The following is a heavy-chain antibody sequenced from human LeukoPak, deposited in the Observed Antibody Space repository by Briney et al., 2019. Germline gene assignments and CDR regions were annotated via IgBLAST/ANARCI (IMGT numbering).Heavy chain of an antibody. V-gene: IGHV1-8*01. J-gene: IGHJ2*01. CDR1: GYTFTSYD. CDR2: MNPNSGNT. D-gene: IGHD5-24*01. Sequence: EASVKVSCKASGYTFTSYDINWVRQATGQGLEWMGWMNPNSGNTGYAQKFQGRVTMTRNTSISTAYMELSSLRSEDTAVYYCARVGGADGYNFYWYFDLWGRGTLVTVSS. CDR3: ARVGGADGYNFYWYFDL.